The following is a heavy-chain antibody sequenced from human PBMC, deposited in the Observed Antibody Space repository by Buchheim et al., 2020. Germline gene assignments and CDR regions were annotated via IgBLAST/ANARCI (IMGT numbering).Heavy chain of an antibody. J-gene: IGHJ6*02. CDR3: GVSPVAGYYSYGMDA. CDR2: INHSGST. CDR1: GGSFSGYY. D-gene: IGHD6-19*01. V-gene: IGHV4-34*01. Sequence: QVQLQQWGAGLLKPSETLSLTCAVYGGSFSGYYWSWIRQPPGKGLEWIGEINHSGSTNYNPSLKSRVTMSADTSKNQFSPKLSSVTAADTAVYYCGVSPVAGYYSYGMDAWGQGTT.